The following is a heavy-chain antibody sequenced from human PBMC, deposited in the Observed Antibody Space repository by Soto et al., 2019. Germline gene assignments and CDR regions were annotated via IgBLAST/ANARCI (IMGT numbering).Heavy chain of an antibody. V-gene: IGHV4-31*03. CDR2: IYYSGST. CDR3: ARGPPYYDILTGYYPYYFDY. D-gene: IGHD3-9*01. CDR1: GGSISSGGYY. Sequence: ASETLSLTCTVSGGSISSGGYYWSWIRQHPGKGLEWIGYIYYSGSTYYNPSLKSRVTISVDRSKNQFSLKLSSVTAADTAVYYCARGPPYYDILTGYYPYYFDYWGQGTLVTVSS. J-gene: IGHJ4*02.